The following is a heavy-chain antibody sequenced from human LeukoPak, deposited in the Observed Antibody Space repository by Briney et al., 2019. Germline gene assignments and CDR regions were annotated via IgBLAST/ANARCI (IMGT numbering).Heavy chain of an antibody. V-gene: IGHV3-30*18. CDR1: GFTFSSYG. Sequence: GGSLRLSCAASGFTFSSYGMHWVRQAPGKGLEWVAVISYDGSNKYYADSVKGRFTISRDNSKNTLYLQMNSLRAEDTAVYYCAKAGGLLWFGELGVEGYWGQGTLVTVSS. J-gene: IGHJ4*02. CDR3: AKAGGLLWFGELGVEGY. D-gene: IGHD3-10*01. CDR2: ISYDGSNK.